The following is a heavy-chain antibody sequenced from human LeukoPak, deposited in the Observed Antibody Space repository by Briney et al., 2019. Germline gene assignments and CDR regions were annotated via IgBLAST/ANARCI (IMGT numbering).Heavy chain of an antibody. V-gene: IGHV4-61*02. Sequence: PSETLSLTCTVSGGSISSGNYYWTWLRQPAGKGLEWIGRIYSSGSTSNNPSLKSRVTISVDTSKNQSSLRLSSVTAADTAVYYCARGHTRITMLRGSRSAYYFDYWGQGTLVTVSS. CDR1: GGSISSGNYY. J-gene: IGHJ4*02. D-gene: IGHD3-10*01. CDR3: ARGHTRITMLRGSRSAYYFDY. CDR2: IYSSGST.